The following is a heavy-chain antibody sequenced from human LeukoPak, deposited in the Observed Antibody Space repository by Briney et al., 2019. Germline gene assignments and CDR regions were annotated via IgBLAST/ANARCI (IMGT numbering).Heavy chain of an antibody. V-gene: IGHV4-31*03. J-gene: IGHJ4*02. CDR1: GGSISSGGYY. Sequence: SETLSLTCTVSGGSISSGGYYWNWIRQLPGKGLEWIGYIYYSGSTYYNPSLKSRVTISVDTSKNQFSLRLSSVTAADTAVYYCATSDSSTWYNFDYCGQGTLVTVSS. CDR3: ATSDSSTWYNFDY. CDR2: IYYSGST. D-gene: IGHD6-13*01.